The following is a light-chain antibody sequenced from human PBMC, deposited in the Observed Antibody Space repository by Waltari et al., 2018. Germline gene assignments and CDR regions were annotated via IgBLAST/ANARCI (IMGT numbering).Light chain of an antibody. CDR2: GAS. CDR3: QQATSLPLT. Sequence: DIQMTQSPSSVSASVGDRVIITCRASRAISGWLAWYQQKPGRAPNLLIYGASSLHNGVPSRFSGSGSGTDFTLTISSLQPEDFAIYYCQQATSLPLTFGGGTRVEIK. V-gene: IGKV1-12*01. J-gene: IGKJ4*01. CDR1: RAISGW.